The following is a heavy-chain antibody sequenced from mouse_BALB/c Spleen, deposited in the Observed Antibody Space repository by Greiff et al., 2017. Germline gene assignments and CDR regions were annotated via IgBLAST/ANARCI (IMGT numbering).Heavy chain of an antibody. J-gene: IGHJ4*01. CDR3: ARSYYYGSSYEMDY. V-gene: IGHV14-3*02. CDR1: GFNIKDTY. CDR2: IDPANGNT. D-gene: IGHD1-1*01. Sequence: EVQLQQSGAELVKPGASVKLSCTASGFNIKDTYMHWVKQRPEQGLEWIGRIDPANGNTKYDPKFQGKATITADTSSNTAYLQLSSLTSEDTAVYYCARSYYYGSSYEMDYWGQGTSVTVSS.